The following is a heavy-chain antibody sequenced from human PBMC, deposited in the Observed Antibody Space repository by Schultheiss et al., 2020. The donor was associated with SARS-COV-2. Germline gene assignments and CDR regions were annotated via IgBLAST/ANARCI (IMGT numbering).Heavy chain of an antibody. V-gene: IGHV3-33*01. D-gene: IGHD3-9*01. J-gene: IGHJ6*02. CDR3: ARDYDILTGYYKWYYGMDV. CDR1: GFTFSSYG. CDR2: IWYDGSNK. Sequence: GESLKISCAASGFTFSSYGMHWVRQAPGKGLEWVAVIWYDGSNKYYADSVKGRFTISRDNSKNTLYLQMNSLRAEDTAVYYCARDYDILTGYYKWYYGMDVWGQGTTVTVSS.